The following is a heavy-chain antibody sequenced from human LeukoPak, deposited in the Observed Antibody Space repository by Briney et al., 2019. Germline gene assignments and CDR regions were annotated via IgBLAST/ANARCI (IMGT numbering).Heavy chain of an antibody. CDR2: ISAYNGNT. D-gene: IGHD3-10*01. CDR3: ARDPLGGFGELSNDY. V-gene: IGHV1-18*01. Sequence: ASVKLSCNASGGTFSSYAISWVRQAPGQGLEWMGWISAYNGNTNYAQKLQGRVTMTTDTFTSTAYMELRSLRSDDTAVYYCARDPLGGFGELSNDYWGQGTLVTVSS. J-gene: IGHJ4*02. CDR1: GGTFSSYA.